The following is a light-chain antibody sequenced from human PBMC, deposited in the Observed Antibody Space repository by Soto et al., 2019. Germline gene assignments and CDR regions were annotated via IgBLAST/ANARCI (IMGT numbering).Light chain of an antibody. J-gene: IGLJ1*01. CDR1: TSNIGTFY. CDR3: AAWDDNLNAYV. CDR2: IGD. Sequence: VLTQPPSASSTPGQTVTISCSGSTSNIGTFYVYWYQHLPGTAPKLLIYIGDQRASGVSDRFSGSKSGTSASLAISGLRSDDEADYYCAAWDDNLNAYVFGSGTKVTVL. V-gene: IGLV1-47*02.